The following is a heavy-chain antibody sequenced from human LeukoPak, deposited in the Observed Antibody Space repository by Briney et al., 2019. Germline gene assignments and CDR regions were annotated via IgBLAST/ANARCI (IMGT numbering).Heavy chain of an antibody. J-gene: IGHJ4*02. CDR3: ARGFGPGRWGSYDIFDY. CDR1: GVSSSSSY. CDR2: INHSGST. V-gene: IGHV4-34*01. D-gene: IGHD1-26*01. Sequence: SETLSLTCTVSGVSSSSSYWSWIRQPPGKGLEWIGEINHSGSTNYNPSLKSRVTISVDTSKNQFSLKLSSVTAADTAVYYCARGFGPGRWGSYDIFDYWGQGTLVTVSS.